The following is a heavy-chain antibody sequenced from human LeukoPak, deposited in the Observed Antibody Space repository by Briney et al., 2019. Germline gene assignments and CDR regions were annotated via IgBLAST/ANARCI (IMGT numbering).Heavy chain of an antibody. CDR2: IYYSGNT. J-gene: IGHJ3*02. CDR1: GGSISSYY. D-gene: IGHD3-22*01. CDR3: AREYYYDTSGYSLGGAFDI. Sequence: SETLSLTCTVSGGSISSYYWSWTRQPPRKGLEWIGYIYYSGNTNYNPSLRSRVTISVDTSKNQFSLKLSSVTAADTAVYYCAREYYYDTSGYSLGGAFDIWGQGTMVTVSS. V-gene: IGHV4-59*01.